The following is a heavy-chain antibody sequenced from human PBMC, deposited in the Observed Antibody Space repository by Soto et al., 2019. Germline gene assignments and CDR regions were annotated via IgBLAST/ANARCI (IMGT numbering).Heavy chain of an antibody. J-gene: IGHJ6*03. CDR2: IIPILGIA. V-gene: IGHV1-69*02. Sequence: QVQLVQSGAEVKKPGSSVKFSCKASGGTFSSYTISWVRQAPGQGLEWMGRIIPILGIANYAQKFQGRVTSTADKSTSTAYMELSSLRSEDTAVYYCARADGGVTISHYYYMDVWGKGTTVTVSS. CDR3: ARADGGVTISHYYYMDV. D-gene: IGHD3-3*01. CDR1: GGTFSSYT.